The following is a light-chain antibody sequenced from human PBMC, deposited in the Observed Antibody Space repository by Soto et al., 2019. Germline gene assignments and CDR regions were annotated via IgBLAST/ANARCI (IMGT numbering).Light chain of an antibody. V-gene: IGLV2-14*01. CDR3: GSYTSSDTYV. Sequence: QSALTQPASVSGSPGQSITISCTGTSSDVGGYNYVSWYQQHPGEAPKLMIYEVSNQPSGVSNRFSGSKSGNTASLTISGLQAEDEADYYCGSYTSSDTYVFGTGTKVTVL. CDR2: EVS. J-gene: IGLJ1*01. CDR1: SSDVGGYNY.